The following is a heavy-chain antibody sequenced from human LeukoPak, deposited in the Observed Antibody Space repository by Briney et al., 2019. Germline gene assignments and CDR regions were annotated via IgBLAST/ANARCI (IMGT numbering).Heavy chain of an antibody. CDR2: ISGSGGST. J-gene: IGHJ4*02. CDR3: ALEGDFWSGYYIQKGYDY. D-gene: IGHD3-3*01. Sequence: GGSLRLSCAASGFTFSSYAMSWVRQAPGKGLEWVSAISGSGGSTYYADSVKGRFTISRDNSKNTLYLQMNSLRAEDTAVYYCALEGDFWSGYYIQKGYDYWGQGTLVTVSS. V-gene: IGHV3-23*01. CDR1: GFTFSSYA.